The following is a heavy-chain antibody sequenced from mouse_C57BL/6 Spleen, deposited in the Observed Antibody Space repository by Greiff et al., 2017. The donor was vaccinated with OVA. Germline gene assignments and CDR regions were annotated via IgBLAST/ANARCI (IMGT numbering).Heavy chain of an antibody. CDR2: INPSNGGT. Sequence: VQLQQSGTELVKPGASVKLSCKASGYTFTSYWMHWVKQRPGQGLEWIGNINPSNGGTNYNEKFKSKATLTVDKSSSTAYMQLSSLTSEDSAVYYCARSEYYGSNYFDYWGQGTTLTVSS. CDR3: ARSEYYGSNYFDY. J-gene: IGHJ2*01. CDR1: GYTFTSYW. D-gene: IGHD1-1*01. V-gene: IGHV1-53*01.